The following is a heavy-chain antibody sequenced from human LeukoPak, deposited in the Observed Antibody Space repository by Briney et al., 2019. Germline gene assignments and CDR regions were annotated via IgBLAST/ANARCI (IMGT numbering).Heavy chain of an antibody. CDR2: IYRGGTT. D-gene: IGHD5-18*01. V-gene: IGHV3-53*04. J-gene: IGHJ4*02. CDR1: GFTVSTNC. CDR3: ARVDTGMAYYFDL. Sequence: PGGSLRLSCAASGFTVSTNCMTWVRQAPGKGLEWVSTIYRGGTTYYADSVMGRSTISRHNSRNTLYLQMNSRRAEDTAVYYCARVDTGMAYYFDLWGQGTLVTVSS.